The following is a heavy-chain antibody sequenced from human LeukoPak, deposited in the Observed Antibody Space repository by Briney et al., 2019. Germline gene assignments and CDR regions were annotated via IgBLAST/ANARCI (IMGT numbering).Heavy chain of an antibody. V-gene: IGHV4-61*02. CDR2: MYTSGRT. CDR1: GGSVSSGTYY. Sequence: TSQTLSLTCMVAGGSVSSGTYYWNWIRQPAEKGLEWIGRMYTSGRTIYNPSLKSRVTISVDTSKNQFSLKLTSVTAADTAVYYCASQTLTDDAFDIWGQGTMVTVSS. J-gene: IGHJ3*02. D-gene: IGHD1-20*01. CDR3: ASQTLTDDAFDI.